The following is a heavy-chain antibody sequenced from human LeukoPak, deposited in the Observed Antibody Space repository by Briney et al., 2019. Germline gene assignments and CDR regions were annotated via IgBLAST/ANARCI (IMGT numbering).Heavy chain of an antibody. Sequence: GGSLRLSCAASGFTFSSYAMSWVRQAPGKGLEWVSAISGSGTSTYYADSVKGRFTISGDNSKNTLYLQMNSLRAEDTAVYYCAKAVVGATPNFDYWGQGTLVTVSS. J-gene: IGHJ4*02. CDR2: ISGSGTST. V-gene: IGHV3-23*01. CDR3: AKAVVGATPNFDY. D-gene: IGHD1-26*01. CDR1: GFTFSSYA.